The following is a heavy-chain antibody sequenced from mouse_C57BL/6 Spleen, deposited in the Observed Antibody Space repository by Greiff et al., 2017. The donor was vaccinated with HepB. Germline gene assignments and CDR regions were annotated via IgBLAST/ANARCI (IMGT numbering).Heavy chain of an antibody. D-gene: IGHD3-3*01. CDR3: ARGGQGAY. Sequence: EVQLVESGPGLVKPSQSLSLTCSVTGYSITSGYYWNWIRQFPGNKLEWMGYISYDGSNNYNPSLKNRISITRDTSKNQFFLKLNSVTTEDTGTYYCARGGQGAYWGQGTLVTVSA. CDR2: ISYDGSN. V-gene: IGHV3-6*01. J-gene: IGHJ3*01. CDR1: GYSITSGYY.